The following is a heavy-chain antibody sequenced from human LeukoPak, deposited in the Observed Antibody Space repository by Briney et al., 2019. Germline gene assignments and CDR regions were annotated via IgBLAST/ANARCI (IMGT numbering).Heavy chain of an antibody. V-gene: IGHV1-69-2*01. D-gene: IGHD3-22*01. CDR1: GYTFTDYY. CDR2: VDPEDGET. J-gene: IGHJ5*02. Sequence: ASVKVSCKASGYTFTDYYIHWVQQAPGQGLEWMGRVDPEDGETMYAEKFKGRVTILADTSTDTAYMELTSLRSNDTALYYCTTEGDSYDTQPHPWGQGTLVTVSS. CDR3: TTEGDSYDTQPHP.